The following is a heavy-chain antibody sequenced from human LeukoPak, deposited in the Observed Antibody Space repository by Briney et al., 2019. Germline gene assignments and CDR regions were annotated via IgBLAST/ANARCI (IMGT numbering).Heavy chain of an antibody. CDR1: GFTFSSYA. CDR2: ISYDGSNK. J-gene: IGHJ4*02. CDR3: ARDHDIVVVPAAAAPPRTLSNYFDY. V-gene: IGHV3-30-3*01. Sequence: PGGSLRLSCAASGFTFSSYAMHWVRQAPGKGLEWVAVISYDGSNKYYADSVKGRFTISRDNSKNTLYLQMNSLRAEDTAVCYCARDHDIVVVPAAAAPPRTLSNYFDYWGQGTLVTVSS. D-gene: IGHD2-2*01.